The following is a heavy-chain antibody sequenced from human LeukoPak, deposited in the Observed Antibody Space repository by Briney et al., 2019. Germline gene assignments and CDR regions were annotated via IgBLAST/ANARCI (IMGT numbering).Heavy chain of an antibody. CDR3: ASPGYSGYENFDY. CDR2: MNPKSGNT. V-gene: IGHV1-8*01. CDR1: GYTFSSYD. D-gene: IGHD5-12*01. J-gene: IGHJ4*02. Sequence: ASVKVSCKASGYTFSSYDLNWVRQATGQGLEWMGWMNPKSGNTGYAQKFQGRVTITADESTSTAYMELSSLRSEDTAVYYCASPGYSGYENFDYWGQGTLVTVSS.